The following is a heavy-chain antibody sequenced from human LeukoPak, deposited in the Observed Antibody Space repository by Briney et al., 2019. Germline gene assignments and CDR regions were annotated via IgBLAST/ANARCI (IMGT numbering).Heavy chain of an antibody. V-gene: IGHV1-2*02. D-gene: IGHD4-11*01. J-gene: IGHJ4*02. CDR3: ARARYSNYGGYFDY. Sequence: GASVKVSCKASGYTFTGYYMHWVRQAPGQGLEWMGWINPNSGGTNYAQKFQGRVTMTRDTSISTAYMELSRLRSDDTAVYYCARARYSNYGGYFDYWGQGTLVTVSS. CDR1: GYTFTGYY. CDR2: INPNSGGT.